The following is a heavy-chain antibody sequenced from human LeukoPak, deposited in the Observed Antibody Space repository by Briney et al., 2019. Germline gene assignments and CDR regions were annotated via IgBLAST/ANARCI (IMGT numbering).Heavy chain of an antibody. D-gene: IGHD1-26*01. J-gene: IGHJ4*02. CDR1: VITLSSYG. CDR2: IWYDGSNE. CDR3: AKPASGTYYMFDY. V-gene: IGHV3-33*06. Sequence: GGSLRLSRAASVITLSSYGMHWVREAPGTGLEWVAVIWYDGSNEYYADSVKGRFTISRDNSKNTLYLQMNSLRAEDTAVYYCAKPASGTYYMFDYWGQGTLVTVSS.